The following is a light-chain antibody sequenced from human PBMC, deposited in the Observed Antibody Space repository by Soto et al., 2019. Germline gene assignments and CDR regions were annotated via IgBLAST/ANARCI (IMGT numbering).Light chain of an antibody. J-gene: IGLJ2*01. Sequence: QSALTQPPSASGTPGQRVTSSCSGSSSNIGSNYVYWYQQVPGTAPRLLMYRASQRPSGVPDRFSGSKSGTSASLAISGLRSEDEADYYCAAWDDTLNALVFGGGTKLTVL. CDR1: SSNIGSNY. V-gene: IGLV1-47*01. CDR2: RAS. CDR3: AAWDDTLNALV.